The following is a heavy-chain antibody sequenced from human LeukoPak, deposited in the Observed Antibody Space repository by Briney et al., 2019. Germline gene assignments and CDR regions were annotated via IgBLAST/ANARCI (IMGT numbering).Heavy chain of an antibody. CDR1: GYSFSNYW. CDR2: INNDGSSA. CDR3: ARDNGGIDY. Sequence: GGSLILSCAASGYSFSNYWMHWVRQAPGKGLVWVSRINNDGSSANYADSVKGRFTVSRDNAKNTLYLQMNSLRAEDTAMYYCARDNGGIDYWGQGALVTVSS. J-gene: IGHJ4*02. V-gene: IGHV3-74*01. D-gene: IGHD4-23*01.